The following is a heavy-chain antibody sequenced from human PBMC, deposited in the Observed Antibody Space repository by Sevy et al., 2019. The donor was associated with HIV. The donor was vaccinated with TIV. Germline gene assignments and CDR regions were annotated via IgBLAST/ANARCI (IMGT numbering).Heavy chain of an antibody. J-gene: IGHJ6*03. CDR1: GFNFDEYG. V-gene: IGHV3-20*04. Sequence: GGSLRLSCAASGFNFDEYGMSWVRQAPGKGLEWVSGINWNGGTTAYADSLKGRFTISRDNARNCLYLQMNSLRADDTALYYCARDGMAVAGYYDYMDVWGKGTTVTVSS. D-gene: IGHD6-19*01. CDR3: ARDGMAVAGYYDYMDV. CDR2: INWNGGTT.